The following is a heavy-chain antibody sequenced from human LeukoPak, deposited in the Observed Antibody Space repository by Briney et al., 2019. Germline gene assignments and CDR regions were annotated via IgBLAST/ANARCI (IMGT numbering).Heavy chain of an antibody. CDR2: IYHDERT. D-gene: IGHD4-17*01. CDR3: ARGLPSYGDYVDYYFYMDV. V-gene: IGHV4-38-2*01. CDR1: GFSISHGYF. J-gene: IGHJ6*03. Sequence: SETLTLTCVVSGFSISHGYFWGWVRQPPGKGLEWIASIYHDERTYYNPSLKSRVTMSVDRSTNEFSLTVRSVTAADTALYYCARGLPSYGDYVDYYFYMDVWGKGTTVTVSS.